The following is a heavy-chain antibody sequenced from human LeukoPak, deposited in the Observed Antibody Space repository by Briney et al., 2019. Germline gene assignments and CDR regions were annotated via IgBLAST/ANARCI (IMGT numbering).Heavy chain of an antibody. D-gene: IGHD3-10*01. Sequence: GGSLRLSCAASGFTFSSYSMNWVRQAPGKGLEWVSYIRSSSSTIYYADSVKGRFTISRDNSKNTLYLQMNSLRAEDTAVYYCAKESNDGSGSYYWFDPWGQGTLVTVSS. J-gene: IGHJ5*02. CDR1: GFTFSSYS. CDR2: IRSSSSTI. V-gene: IGHV3-48*01. CDR3: AKESNDGSGSYYWFDP.